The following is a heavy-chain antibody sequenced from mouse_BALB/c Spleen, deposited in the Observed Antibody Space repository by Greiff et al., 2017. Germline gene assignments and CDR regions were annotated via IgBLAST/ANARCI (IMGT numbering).Heavy chain of an antibody. CDR1: GYSITSGYY. Sequence: EVQLVESGPGLVKPSQSLSLTCSVTGYSITSGYYWNWIRQFPGNKLEWMGYISYDGSNNYNPSLKNRISITRDTSKNQFFLKLNSVTTEDTATYYCAMDDYDVFAYWGQGTLVTVSA. D-gene: IGHD2-4*01. CDR3: AMDDYDVFAY. CDR2: ISYDGSN. V-gene: IGHV3-6*02. J-gene: IGHJ3*01.